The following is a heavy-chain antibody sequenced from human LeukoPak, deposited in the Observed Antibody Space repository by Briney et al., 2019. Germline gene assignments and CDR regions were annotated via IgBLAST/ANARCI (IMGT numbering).Heavy chain of an antibody. V-gene: IGHV1-46*01. Sequence: ASVKVSCKASGYTFTSYYMHWVRQAPGQGLEWMGIINPSGGSTSYAQKFQGRVTMTRDTSTSTVYMELSRLRSDDTAVYYCARDLSVELSPWDVWGKGTTVTVSS. J-gene: IGHJ6*04. CDR1: GYTFTSYY. CDR2: INPSGGST. CDR3: ARDLSVELSPWDV. D-gene: IGHD3-16*02.